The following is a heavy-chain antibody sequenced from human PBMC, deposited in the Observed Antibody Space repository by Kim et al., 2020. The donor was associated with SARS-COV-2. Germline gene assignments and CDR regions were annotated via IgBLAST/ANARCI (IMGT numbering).Heavy chain of an antibody. Sequence: GGSLRLSCGVSGFTFSSYWMSWVRQAPGKGLEWVANIKQDGSEKNYVDSVKGRFTISRDNVRKSMYLQMNSLRGDDTAIYYCAREDDGFDIWGQGTKVTVSS. V-gene: IGHV3-7*03. CDR1: GFTFSSYW. J-gene: IGHJ3*02. CDR3: AREDDGFDI. CDR2: IKQDGSEK.